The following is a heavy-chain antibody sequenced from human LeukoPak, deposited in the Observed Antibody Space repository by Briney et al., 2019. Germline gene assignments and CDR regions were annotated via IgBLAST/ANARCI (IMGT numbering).Heavy chain of an antibody. CDR1: GDSISGVSSY. CDR3: ARENIELVPAAVDGWFDP. CDR2: IYSSGNT. D-gene: IGHD2-2*01. J-gene: IGHJ5*02. Sequence: SETLSLTCTVSGDSISGVSSYWSWIRQPPGTALAWIGRIYSSGNTNYNPSLNSRVTMSLDTSKNQFSLKLTSVTAADTAVYYCARENIELVPAAVDGWFDPWGQGTLVTVSS. V-gene: IGHV4-61*02.